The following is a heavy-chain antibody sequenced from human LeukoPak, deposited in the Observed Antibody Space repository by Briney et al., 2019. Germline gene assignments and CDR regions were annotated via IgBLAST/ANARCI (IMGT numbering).Heavy chain of an antibody. Sequence: SETLSLTCTVSGGSISSSSYYWGWIRQPPGKGLEWIGSIYYSGSTYYNPSLKSRVTTSVDTSKNQFSLKLSSVTAADTAVYYCARVLIAVDAFDIWGQGTMVTVSS. CDR3: ARVLIAVDAFDI. J-gene: IGHJ3*02. CDR1: GGSISSSSYY. V-gene: IGHV4-39*01. D-gene: IGHD6-19*01. CDR2: IYYSGST.